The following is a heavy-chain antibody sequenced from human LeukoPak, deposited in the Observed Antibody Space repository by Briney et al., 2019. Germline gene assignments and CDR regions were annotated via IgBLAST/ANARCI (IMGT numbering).Heavy chain of an antibody. CDR3: ARQDSYYYYYYMDV. J-gene: IGHJ6*03. CDR1: GGSFSGYY. D-gene: IGHD2-15*01. CDR2: IYYSGST. Sequence: KPSETLSLTCAVYGGSFSGYYWSWIRQPPGKGLEWIGYIYYSGSTYYNPSLKSRVTISVDTSKNQFSLKLSSVTAADTAVYYCARQDSYYYYYYMDVWGKGTTVTVSS. V-gene: IGHV4-30-4*08.